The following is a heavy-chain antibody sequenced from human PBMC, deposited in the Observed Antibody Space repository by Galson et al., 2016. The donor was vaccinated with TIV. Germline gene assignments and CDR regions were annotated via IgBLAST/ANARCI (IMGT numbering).Heavy chain of an antibody. J-gene: IGHJ4*02. CDR3: ARWFDSIGYYYFDY. D-gene: IGHD3-22*01. CDR2: INPITGIT. Sequence: SVKVSCKASGYTFTRHYMHWVRQAPGQGLEWMGIINPITGITTYAQNFHGRVTMTRDTSTSTVQMELSSLRSEDTAVYYGARWFDSIGYYYFDYWGQGSLITVSS. CDR1: GYTFTRHY. V-gene: IGHV1-46*01.